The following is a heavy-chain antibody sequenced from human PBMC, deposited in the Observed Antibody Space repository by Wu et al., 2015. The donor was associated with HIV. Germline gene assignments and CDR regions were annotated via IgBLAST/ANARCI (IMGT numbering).Heavy chain of an antibody. CDR3: ARVFVVVPAGFSGEITAFDI. CDR2: INPTGGST. D-gene: IGHD2-2*01. CDR1: GGAFTNYY. V-gene: IGHV1-46*01. J-gene: IGHJ3*02. Sequence: QVQLEQSGAEVKKPGSSVRVSCKASGGAFTNYYIHWVRQAPGQGLQWMGIINPTGGSTTYAQKFQGRIAMTSDTSTGTVYMELTSLRSDDTAVYYCARVFVVVPAGFSGEITAFDIWGQGTMVAVSS.